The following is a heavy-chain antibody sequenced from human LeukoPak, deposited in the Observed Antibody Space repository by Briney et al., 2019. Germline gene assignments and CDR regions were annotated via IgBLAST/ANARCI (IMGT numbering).Heavy chain of an antibody. CDR2: IYYSAST. V-gene: IGHV4-39*01. CDR1: GGSISSSSYY. Sequence: SETLSLTCTVSGGSISSSSYYWGWIRQPPGKGLEWIGSIYYSASTYYNPSLKSRVTISVDTSKNQFSLKLSSVTAADTAVYYCATSYGSGSYYNILPDYWGQGTLVTVSS. J-gene: IGHJ4*02. CDR3: ATSYGSGSYYNILPDY. D-gene: IGHD3-10*01.